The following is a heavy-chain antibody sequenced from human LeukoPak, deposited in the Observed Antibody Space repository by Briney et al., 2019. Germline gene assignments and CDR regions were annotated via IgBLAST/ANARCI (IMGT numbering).Heavy chain of an antibody. V-gene: IGHV3-9*03. J-gene: IGHJ5*02. CDR2: ISWNSGSI. CDR1: GFTFDDYA. CDR3: AKGNRQWLNLNWFDP. D-gene: IGHD6-19*01. Sequence: GRSLRLSCAGSGFTFDDYAMHWVRQAPGKGLKWVSGISWNSGSIGYADSVKGRFTISRDNAKNSLCLQMNSLRAEDMALYYCAKGNRQWLNLNWFDPWGQGTLVTVSS.